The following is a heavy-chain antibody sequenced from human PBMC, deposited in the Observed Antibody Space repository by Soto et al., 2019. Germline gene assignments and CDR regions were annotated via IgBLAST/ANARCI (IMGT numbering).Heavy chain of an antibody. CDR1: GGSISSNY. Sequence: SETLSLTCTVSGGSISSNYWTWIRQPPGKGLEWIGYVYNSGSANYNPSLKSRVTISEDTSKSQFSLKVNSMTAADTAVYYCARYRREAVAGYTLDNWGQGILVTVSS. J-gene: IGHJ4*02. CDR2: VYNSGSA. V-gene: IGHV4-59*01. D-gene: IGHD6-13*01. CDR3: ARYRREAVAGYTLDN.